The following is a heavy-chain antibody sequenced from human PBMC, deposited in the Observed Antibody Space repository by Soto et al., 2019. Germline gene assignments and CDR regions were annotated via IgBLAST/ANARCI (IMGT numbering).Heavy chain of an antibody. Sequence: QAQLVESGGGVVQPGRSLRLSCAASGFAFSSYGMHWVRQAPGTGLEWVAVISYDGSRQHYEDSVKGRFTISRDNSKNIGLLQMSSLRAEDTAVYYCVSDRGYGHASVPYSWGQGTLVSVSS. CDR3: VSDRGYGHASVPYS. J-gene: IGHJ4*02. CDR2: ISYDGSRQ. CDR1: GFAFSSYG. D-gene: IGHD5-18*01. V-gene: IGHV3-30*03.